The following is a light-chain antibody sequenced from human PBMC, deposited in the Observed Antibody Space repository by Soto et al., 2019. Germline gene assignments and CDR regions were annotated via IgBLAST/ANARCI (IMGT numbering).Light chain of an antibody. CDR3: SSYGSTSARYV. J-gene: IGLJ1*01. Sequence: QSALAQPASVSGSPGQSITISCTGTSSDVGAYNYVSWYQQHPGKAPKLMIYGVRGRPSGVSNRFSGSKSGNTASLTISGLQAEDEGDYFCSSYGSTSARYVFGTGTKLTVL. CDR2: GVR. V-gene: IGLV2-14*01. CDR1: SSDVGAYNY.